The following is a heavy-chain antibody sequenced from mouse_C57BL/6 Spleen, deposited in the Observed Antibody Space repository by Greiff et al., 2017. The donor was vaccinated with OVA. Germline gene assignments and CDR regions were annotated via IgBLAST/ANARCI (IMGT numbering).Heavy chain of an antibody. V-gene: IGHV2-2*01. CDR2: IWSGGST. J-gene: IGHJ1*03. CDR1: GFSLTSYG. CDR3: ASLSSSYFDV. Sequence: QVQLQQSGPGLVQPSQSLSITCTVSGFSLTSYGVHWVRQSPGKGLEWLGVIWSGGSTDYNAAFISRLSISKDNSKSQVFFKMNSLQADDTAIYYCASLSSSYFDVWGTGTTVTVSS. D-gene: IGHD1-1*01.